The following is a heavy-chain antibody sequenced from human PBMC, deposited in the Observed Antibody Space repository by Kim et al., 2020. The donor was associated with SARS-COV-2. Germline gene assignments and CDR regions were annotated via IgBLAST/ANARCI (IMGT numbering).Heavy chain of an antibody. CDR3: ARDYLYGDYTGGGDY. V-gene: IGHV3-30*07. Sequence: DSVKGRFTISRDNSKNTLYLQMNSLRAEDTAVYYCARDYLYGDYTGGGDYWGQGTLVTVSS. J-gene: IGHJ4*02. D-gene: IGHD4-17*01.